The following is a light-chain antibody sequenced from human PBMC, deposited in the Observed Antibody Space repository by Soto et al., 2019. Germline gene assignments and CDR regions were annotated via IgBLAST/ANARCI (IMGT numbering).Light chain of an antibody. CDR1: SSDIGCYNY. CDR2: EVN. V-gene: IGLV2-8*01. CDR3: SSYAGSSNV. J-gene: IGLJ1*01. Sequence: QSGLTQPPSASGSPGQSFSISCTGTSSDIGCYNYVSWYQQHPGKAPKLMLYEVNKRPSGVPDRCSGSKSGNTASLDASGLQAEDEADYYCSSYAGSSNVFGTGTKVTVL.